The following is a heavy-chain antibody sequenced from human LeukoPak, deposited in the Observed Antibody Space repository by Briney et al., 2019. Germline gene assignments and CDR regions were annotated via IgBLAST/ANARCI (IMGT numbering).Heavy chain of an antibody. CDR3: AALDHGHDY. CDR1: GFTFGSYG. Sequence: GGSLRLSCAASGFTFGSYGMHWVRQAPGKGLVWVSRINSDGSSTKCADSVKGRFTISRDNAKNTLYLQMNSLRAEDTAVYYCAALDHGHDYWGQGTLVTVSS. V-gene: IGHV3-74*03. CDR2: INSDGSST. J-gene: IGHJ4*02.